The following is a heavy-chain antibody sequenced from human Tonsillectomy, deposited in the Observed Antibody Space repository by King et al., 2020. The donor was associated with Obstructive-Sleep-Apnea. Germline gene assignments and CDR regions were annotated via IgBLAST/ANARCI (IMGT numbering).Heavy chain of an antibody. CDR2: IWYDGSNK. V-gene: IGHV3-33*06. CDR1: GFTFSSYG. Sequence: VQLVESGGGVVQPGRSLRLSCAASGFTFSSYGMHWVRQAPGKGLEWVAVIWYDGSNKYYADSVKGRFTISRDNSKNTLYLQMNSLRAEDTAVYYGAKERDYGDYVPYYFDYWGQGTLVTASS. J-gene: IGHJ4*02. D-gene: IGHD4-17*01. CDR3: AKERDYGDYVPYYFDY.